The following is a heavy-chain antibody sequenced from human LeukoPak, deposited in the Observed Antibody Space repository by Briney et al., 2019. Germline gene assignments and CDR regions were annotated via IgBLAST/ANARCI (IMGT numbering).Heavy chain of an antibody. J-gene: IGHJ5*02. D-gene: IGHD3-9*01. V-gene: IGHV1-3*01. Sequence: ASVKVSCKASGYTFTSYAMHWVRQAPGQRLEWMGWINAGNGNTKYSQKFQGRVTITRDTSASTAYMELSSLRSEDTAVYYCARGGNDILTGYYDNWFDPRGQGTLVTVSS. CDR3: ARGGNDILTGYYDNWFDP. CDR2: INAGNGNT. CDR1: GYTFTSYA.